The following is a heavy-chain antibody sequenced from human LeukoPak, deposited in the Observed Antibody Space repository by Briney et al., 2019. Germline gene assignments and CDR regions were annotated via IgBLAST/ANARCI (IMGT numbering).Heavy chain of an antibody. CDR2: IIYSGNT. V-gene: IGHV4-39*01. CDR3: ARGGNYGDYDGYFDY. CDR1: SGSISSTSYY. D-gene: IGHD4-17*01. Sequence: PSETLSLTCTASSGSISSTSYYWGWIRQPPGRGLEWIGGIIYSGNTYYNPSLKSRVTISVDTTKNQFSLKLSSVTAADTAVYYCARGGNYGDYDGYFDYWGQGTLVTVSS. J-gene: IGHJ4*02.